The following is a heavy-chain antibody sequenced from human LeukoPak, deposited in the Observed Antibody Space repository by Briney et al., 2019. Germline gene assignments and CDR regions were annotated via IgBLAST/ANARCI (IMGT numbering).Heavy chain of an antibody. CDR1: GGSFSDYY. J-gene: IGHJ4*02. Sequence: SETLSLTCAVYGGSFSDYYWSWIRQPPGKGPEWIGEINHSGGTYYNPSLKSRVTISLDPSKNHFSLNLTSVTAADTAVYYCARGAVWGSSGWYPYWGQGTLVTVSS. CDR2: INHSGGT. CDR3: ARGAVWGSSGWYPY. D-gene: IGHD6-19*01. V-gene: IGHV4-34*01.